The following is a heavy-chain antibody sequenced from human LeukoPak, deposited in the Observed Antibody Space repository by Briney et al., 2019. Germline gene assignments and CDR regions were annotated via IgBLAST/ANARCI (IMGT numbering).Heavy chain of an antibody. CDR3: ARRNRAMDAFDI. V-gene: IGHV4-34*01. D-gene: IGHD2-2*01. CDR2: INHSGST. J-gene: IGHJ3*02. CDR1: GGSFSGYY. Sequence: PSETLSLTCAVYGGSFSGYYWSWIRQPPGKGLEWIGEINHSGSTNYNPSLKSRVTISVDTSKGQFSLKMRSVTAADTAVYYCARRNRAMDAFDIWGQGTMVTVSS.